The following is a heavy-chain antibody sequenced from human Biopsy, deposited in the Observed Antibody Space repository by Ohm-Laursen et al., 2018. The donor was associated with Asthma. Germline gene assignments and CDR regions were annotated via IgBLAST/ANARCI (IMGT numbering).Heavy chain of an antibody. J-gene: IGHJ2*01. V-gene: IGHV4-61*01. D-gene: IGHD2-15*01. CDR3: ARVPTTLRYFDL. Sequence: PSQTLSLTCTVSGGSVSSGSYYWSWIRQPPGKGLARVSYISYSGSTDYNPSLKSRLTISMDTSKNQFSLKLSSVTAADTAVYYCARVPTTLRYFDLWGRGTLVTVSS. CDR2: ISYSGST. CDR1: GGSVSSGSYY.